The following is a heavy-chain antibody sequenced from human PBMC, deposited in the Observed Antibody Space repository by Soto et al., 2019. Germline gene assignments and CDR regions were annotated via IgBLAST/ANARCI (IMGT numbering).Heavy chain of an antibody. Sequence: SETLSLTCTVSGDSVSSVGFHWAWLRRPPGKGLEWIGYICYGGSTYYRPSLESRMHISLDATRNHYSLRLTSVTAADTAVYFCARAPVGLDTISYFDYWGQVTLVASSA. CDR3: ARAPVGLDTISYFDY. J-gene: IGHJ4*02. CDR2: ICYGGST. D-gene: IGHD3-3*01. V-gene: IGHV4-30-4*01. CDR1: GDSVSSVGFH.